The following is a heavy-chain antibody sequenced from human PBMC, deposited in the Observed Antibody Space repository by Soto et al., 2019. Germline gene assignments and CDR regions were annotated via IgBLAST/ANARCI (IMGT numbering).Heavy chain of an antibody. CDR1: GFTFNSNW. V-gene: IGHV3-23*01. J-gene: IGHJ4*02. D-gene: IGHD4-17*01. Sequence: GGSLRLSCAASGFTFNSNWMNWVRQAPGKGLEWVANIKQDGSGGSTYYADSVKGRFTISRDNSKNTLYLQMNSLRAEDTAVYYCAKESTTTPFDYWGQGTLVTVSS. CDR3: AKESTTTPFDY. CDR2: IKQDGSGGST.